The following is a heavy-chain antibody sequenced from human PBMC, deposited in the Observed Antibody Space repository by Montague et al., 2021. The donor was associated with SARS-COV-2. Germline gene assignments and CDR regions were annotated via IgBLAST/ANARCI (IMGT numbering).Heavy chain of an antibody. V-gene: IGHV4-34*01. Sequence: SETLSLTCAISGGSFSNYYWSWIRQPAGKGLEWIGEVNQSGTTIYNPSVKSGVTISEDTSKNQFYLRLNSVTAADTAVYYCAGGRQPVVVPVAGPAGRAFDIWGQGTMVTVSS. D-gene: IGHD2-2*01. CDR2: VNQSGTT. J-gene: IGHJ3*02. CDR1: GGSFSNYY. CDR3: AGGRQPVVVPVAGPAGRAFDI.